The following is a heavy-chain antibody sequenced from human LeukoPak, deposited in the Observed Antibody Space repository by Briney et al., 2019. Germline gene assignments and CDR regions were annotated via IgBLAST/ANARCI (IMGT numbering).Heavy chain of an antibody. CDR1: GFTLGSIA. V-gene: IGHV3-23*01. CDR3: AKSKVRGANSDASDI. CDR2: ISGSGGST. D-gene: IGHD3-10*01. Sequence: GGSLRLSCAASGFTLGSIALGGFRQAPGKGLDGFSAISGSGGSTYYADSVKGRFTISRDNSKNTLYLQMNSLRAEDTAVYYCAKSKVRGANSDASDIWGQGTMVTVSS. J-gene: IGHJ3*02.